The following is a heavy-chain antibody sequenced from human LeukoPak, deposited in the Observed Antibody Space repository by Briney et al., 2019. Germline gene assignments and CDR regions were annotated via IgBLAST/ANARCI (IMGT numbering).Heavy chain of an antibody. J-gene: IGHJ4*02. Sequence: ASVKVSCKASGYTFTSYDINWVRQATGQGLEWMGWISGYNGNTNYAQRLQGRVTMTTDTSTRTAYMELRSLRSDDTAVFYCARDSNYYDSSGYDYWGQGTLVTVSS. D-gene: IGHD3-22*01. V-gene: IGHV1-18*01. CDR1: GYTFTSYD. CDR3: ARDSNYYDSSGYDY. CDR2: ISGYNGNT.